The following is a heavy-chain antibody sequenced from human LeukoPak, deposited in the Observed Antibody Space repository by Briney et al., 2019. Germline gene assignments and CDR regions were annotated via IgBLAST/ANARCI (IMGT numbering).Heavy chain of an antibody. D-gene: IGHD6-19*01. CDR2: ITWNSVSI. J-gene: IGHJ4*02. CDR3: AKGLAVSGEDY. Sequence: GGSLRLSCAASGFIFGDYAMHWVRQAPGKGLEWVSGITWNSVSIGYADSVKGRFTISRDNAKDSLYLQMSSLRAEDTAFYYCAKGLAVSGEDYWGQGTLVTVSS. V-gene: IGHV3-9*01. CDR1: GFIFGDYA.